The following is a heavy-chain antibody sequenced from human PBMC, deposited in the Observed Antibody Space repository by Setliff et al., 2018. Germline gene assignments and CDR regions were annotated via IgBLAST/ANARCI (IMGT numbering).Heavy chain of an antibody. V-gene: IGHV3-48*03. CDR2: INSGGTKI. CDR3: AGSRAWIPVLDS. CDR1: GFFFRSYE. Sequence: PGGSLRLSCAASGFFFRSYEMNWVRQTPGKGLEWVSYINSGGTKIYYADSVEGRFTISRDNAKNSVSLQMDSLSAQDTAVYYCAGSRAWIPVLDSWGQGTLVTVSS. J-gene: IGHJ4*02. D-gene: IGHD5-12*01.